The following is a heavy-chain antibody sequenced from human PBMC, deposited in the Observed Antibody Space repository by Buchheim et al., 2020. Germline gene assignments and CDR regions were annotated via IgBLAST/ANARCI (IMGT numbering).Heavy chain of an antibody. J-gene: IGHJ3*02. D-gene: IGHD3-22*01. Sequence: EVQLVESGGGLVQPGGSLRLSCAASGFTFSSYSMNWVRQAPGKGLEWVSYISSSSSTIYYADSVKGRFTISRDNAKNSLYLQMNSLRAEDTAVYYCARDEYYYDSSSPGWVDAFDIWGQGT. CDR2: ISSSSSTI. CDR3: ARDEYYYDSSSPGWVDAFDI. CDR1: GFTFSSYS. V-gene: IGHV3-48*01.